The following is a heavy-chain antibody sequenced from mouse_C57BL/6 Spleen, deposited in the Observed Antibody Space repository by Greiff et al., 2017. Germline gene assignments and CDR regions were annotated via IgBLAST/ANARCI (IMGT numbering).Heavy chain of an antibody. CDR2: INPNNGGT. CDR1: GYTFTDYN. V-gene: IGHV1-22*01. CDR3: ARYLYDYYAMDY. Sequence: EVKLVESGPELVKPGASVKMSCKASGYTFTDYNMHWVKQSHGKSLEWIGYINPNNGGTSYNQKFKGKATLTVNKSSSTAYMELRSLTSEDSAVYYCARYLYDYYAMDYWGQGTSVTVSS. D-gene: IGHD2-3*01. J-gene: IGHJ4*01.